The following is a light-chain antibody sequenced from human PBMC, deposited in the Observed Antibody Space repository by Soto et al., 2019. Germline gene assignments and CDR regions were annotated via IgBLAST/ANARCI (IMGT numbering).Light chain of an antibody. V-gene: IGKV3-15*01. J-gene: IGKJ5*01. Sequence: EIVMTQSPATLSVSPGERATLSCRASQSVSSNLAWYQQKPGQAPRLLIYSASTRATCIPARFSVSGFGTEFTLIFSCLQFEDFAVYYCQQYNNWLLITFGRGARLEIK. CDR2: SAS. CDR1: QSVSSN. CDR3: QQYNNWLLIT.